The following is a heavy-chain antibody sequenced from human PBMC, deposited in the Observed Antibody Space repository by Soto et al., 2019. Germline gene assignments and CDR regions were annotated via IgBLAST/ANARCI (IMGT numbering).Heavy chain of an antibody. CDR3: VSGQQIRMADI. CDR1: GFSFSVYY. CDR2: ISSGSSDI. Sequence: QVQLVESGGGLVEPGGSLRLSCAASGFSFSVYYVSWIRQAPGKGLEWVSYISSGSSDINYADSVRGRFTISRDNAKNSLYLQMNSLRAEDTAVYYCVSGQQIRMADIWGQGTMVTVSS. V-gene: IGHV3-11*05. D-gene: IGHD6-13*01. J-gene: IGHJ3*02.